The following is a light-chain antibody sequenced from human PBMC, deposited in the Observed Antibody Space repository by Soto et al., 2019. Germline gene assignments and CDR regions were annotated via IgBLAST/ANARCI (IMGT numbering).Light chain of an antibody. CDR1: SSDVGGYNY. CDR3: SSYTSSSTL. J-gene: IGLJ7*01. V-gene: IGLV2-14*01. CDR2: DVS. Sequence: QSVLTQPASVSGSPGQSITISCTGTSSDVGGYNYVSWYQQHPGKAPKPMIYDVSNRPSGVSNRFSGSKSGNTASLTISGLQAEDEADYYCSSYTSSSTLFGGGTQLTVL.